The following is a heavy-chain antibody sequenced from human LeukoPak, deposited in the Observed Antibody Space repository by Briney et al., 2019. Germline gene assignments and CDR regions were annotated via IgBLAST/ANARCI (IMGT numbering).Heavy chain of an antibody. CDR3: ARWEAVAETDYYYYGMDV. D-gene: IGHD6-19*01. V-gene: IGHV3-11*01. CDR1: GFTFSDYY. Sequence: IPGGSLRLSCAASGFTFSDYYMSWIRQAPGKGLEWVSYISSSGSTIYYADSVKGRFTISRDNAKNSLYLQMNSLRAEDTAVYYCARWEAVAETDYYYYGMDVWGQGTTVTVSS. CDR2: ISSSGSTI. J-gene: IGHJ6*02.